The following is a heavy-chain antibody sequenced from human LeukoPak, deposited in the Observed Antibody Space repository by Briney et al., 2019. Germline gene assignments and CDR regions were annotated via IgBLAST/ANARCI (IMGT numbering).Heavy chain of an antibody. D-gene: IGHD5-18*01. Sequence: GGSLRLSCAASGFTFSSYAVHWVRQAPGKGLEWVAVISYDGSNKYYADSVKGRFTISRDNSKNTLYLQMNSLRAEDTAVYYCAKATVDTAMVYYFDYWGQGTLVTVSS. J-gene: IGHJ4*02. CDR3: AKATVDTAMVYYFDY. CDR1: GFTFSSYA. V-gene: IGHV3-30-3*01. CDR2: ISYDGSNK.